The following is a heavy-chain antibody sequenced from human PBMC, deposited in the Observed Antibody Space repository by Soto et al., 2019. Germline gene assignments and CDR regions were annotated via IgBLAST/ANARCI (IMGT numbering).Heavy chain of an antibody. CDR2: INPNSGNT. CDR1: GYTFTSYY. D-gene: IGHD6-13*01. CDR3: ARNLAAAAAQF. J-gene: IGHJ4*02. V-gene: IGHV1-8*02. Sequence: ASVKVSCKASGYTFTSYYMNWVRQAPGQGLEWMGGINPNSGNTGYAQKFQGRVTMTRNTSISTAYMELSSLRSDDTAVYYCARNLAAAAAQFWGQGTLVTVSS.